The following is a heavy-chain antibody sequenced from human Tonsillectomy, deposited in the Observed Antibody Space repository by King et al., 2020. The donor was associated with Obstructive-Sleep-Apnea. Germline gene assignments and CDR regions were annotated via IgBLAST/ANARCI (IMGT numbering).Heavy chain of an antibody. CDR3: ARRPGSRYFDY. J-gene: IGHJ4*02. CDR1: GYTFTTYS. D-gene: IGHD3-10*01. CDR2: INAGNGNS. Sequence: QLVQSGAEVKKPGASAKVSCKASGYTFTTYSIHWGRQAPGQRLEWMGWINAGNGNSKYSQKFQGRVTITRDTSASTAYMDLSSLRSEDTAVYYCARRPGSRYFDYWGQGTLVTVSS. V-gene: IGHV1-3*01.